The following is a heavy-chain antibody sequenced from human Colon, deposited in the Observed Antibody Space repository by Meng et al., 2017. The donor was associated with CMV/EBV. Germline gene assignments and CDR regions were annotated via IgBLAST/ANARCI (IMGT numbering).Heavy chain of an antibody. V-gene: IGHV3-7*01. J-gene: IGHJ4*02. Sequence: ESLKISCAASGFTFSSNWMNWVRQAPGKGLEWVANIKQDGSEKYYVDSVKGRFTISRDNAKNSLYLQMSSLRAEDTALYYCARDSPHEQQLLRGIDYWGQGTLVTVSS. D-gene: IGHD6-13*01. CDR2: IKQDGSEK. CDR1: GFTFSSNW. CDR3: ARDSPHEQQLLRGIDY.